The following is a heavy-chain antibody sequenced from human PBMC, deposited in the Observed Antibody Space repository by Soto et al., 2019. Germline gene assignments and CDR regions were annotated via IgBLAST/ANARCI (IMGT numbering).Heavy chain of an antibody. CDR2: IYYSGST. Sequence: PSETLSLTCTVSGGSISSYYWSWIRQPPGKGLEWIGYIYYSGSTNYNASLKSRVTISVDTSKNQFSLKLSSVTAADTAVYYCARARDGYKLAFDYWGQGTLVTVSS. CDR1: GGSISSYY. D-gene: IGHD5-12*01. V-gene: IGHV4-59*01. CDR3: ARARDGYKLAFDY. J-gene: IGHJ4*02.